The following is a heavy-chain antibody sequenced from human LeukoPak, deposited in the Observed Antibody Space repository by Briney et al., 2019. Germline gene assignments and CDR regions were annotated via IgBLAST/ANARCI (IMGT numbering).Heavy chain of an antibody. V-gene: IGHV3-23*01. D-gene: IGHD6-19*01. CDR3: ARSPVAGPPNYFDY. J-gene: IGHJ4*02. CDR2: ISGSGLST. CDR1: GFTFSSYS. Sequence: GSLRLSCAASGFTFSSYSMNWVRQAPGKGLEWVSSISGSGLSTYYSDSVKGRFTISRDNSKNTLYLQIDFLTAEDTAVYYCARSPVAGPPNYFDYLGQGTLVTVSS.